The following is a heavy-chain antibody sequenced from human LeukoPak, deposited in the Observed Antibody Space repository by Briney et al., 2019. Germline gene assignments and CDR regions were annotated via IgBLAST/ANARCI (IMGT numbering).Heavy chain of an antibody. CDR3: ARDGYYDSSGYYEEDW. J-gene: IGHJ4*02. D-gene: IGHD3-22*01. CDR2: IYYSGGT. Sequence: SETLSLTCTVSGGSISSSSYYWGWIRQPPGKGLEWIGSIYYSGGTYYNPSLKSRVTISVDTSKNQFSLKLSSVTAADTAVYYCARDGYYDSSGYYEEDWWGQGTLVTVSS. CDR1: GGSISSSSYY. V-gene: IGHV4-39*07.